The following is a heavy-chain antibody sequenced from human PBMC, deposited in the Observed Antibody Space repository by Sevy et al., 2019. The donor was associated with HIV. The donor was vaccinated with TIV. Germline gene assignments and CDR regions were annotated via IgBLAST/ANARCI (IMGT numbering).Heavy chain of an antibody. CDR2: IGVSGGRT. CDR3: AKRDYSDFDSPPIFDF. V-gene: IGHV3-23*01. CDR1: GFTFTSYT. D-gene: IGHD4-17*01. Sequence: GGSLRLSCAASGFTFTSYTMSWVRQAPGKGLEWVSDIGVSGGRTYYSDSVKGRFTISGDNSKYTLSLQMSSLGAEDTAVYYCAKRDYSDFDSPPIFDFWGRGTLVTVSS. J-gene: IGHJ4*02.